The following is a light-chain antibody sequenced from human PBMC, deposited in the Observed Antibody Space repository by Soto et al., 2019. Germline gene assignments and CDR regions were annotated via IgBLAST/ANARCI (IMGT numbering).Light chain of an antibody. CDR2: WAS. CDR3: QQYYSTRT. J-gene: IGKJ1*01. V-gene: IGKV4-1*01. CDR1: QSVLYSSNNKNY. Sequence: DIVMTQSPDSLAVSLGERATINCKSSQSVLYSSNNKNYLAWYQQKPGQPPKLLIYWASTRESGVPDRFSGSGSGTDFTLTISGMQAEDVAVYYSQQYYSTRTFGHGTKVEIK.